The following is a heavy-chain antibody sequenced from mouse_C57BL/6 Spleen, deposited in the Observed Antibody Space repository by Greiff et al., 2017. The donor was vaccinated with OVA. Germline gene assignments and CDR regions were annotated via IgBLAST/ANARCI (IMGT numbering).Heavy chain of an antibody. D-gene: IGHD4-1*01. CDR2: ISSGSSTI. Sequence: EVKVEESGGGLVKPGGSLKLSCAASGFTFSDYGMHWVRQAPEKGLEWVAYISSGSSTIYYADTVKGRFTISRDNAKNTLFLQMTSLRSEDTAMYYCAREAGRAWFAYWGQGTLVTVSA. J-gene: IGHJ3*01. V-gene: IGHV5-17*01. CDR3: AREAGRAWFAY. CDR1: GFTFSDYG.